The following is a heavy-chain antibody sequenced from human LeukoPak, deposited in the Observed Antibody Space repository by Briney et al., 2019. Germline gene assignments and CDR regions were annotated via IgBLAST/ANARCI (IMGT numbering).Heavy chain of an antibody. CDR2: IYHSGST. Sequence: SETLSLTCAVSGGSISSGGYSWSWIRQPPGKGPEWIGYIYHSGSTYYNPSLKSRVTISVDRSKNQFSLKLSSVTAADTAVYYCARVEGDYRIDYWGQGTLVTVSS. D-gene: IGHD3-16*01. J-gene: IGHJ4*02. CDR3: ARVEGDYRIDY. V-gene: IGHV4-30-2*01. CDR1: GGSISSGGYS.